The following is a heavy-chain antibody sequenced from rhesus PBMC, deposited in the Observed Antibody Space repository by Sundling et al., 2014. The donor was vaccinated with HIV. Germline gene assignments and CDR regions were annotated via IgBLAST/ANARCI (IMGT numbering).Heavy chain of an antibody. V-gene: IGHV4-127*01. J-gene: IGHJ6*01. CDR1: GYSINSGYA. Sequence: QVQLQESGPGLVKPSETLSLTCAVSGYSINSGYAWIWIRQPPGKGLEWIGYIGGSSGTSNYNPSLKSRVTISRDTSKNQFSLKLTSVTAADTAVYFCATEYSLSGLDSWGQGVAVAVAS. CDR2: IGGSSGTS. CDR3: ATEYSLSGLDS. D-gene: IGHD4-23*01.